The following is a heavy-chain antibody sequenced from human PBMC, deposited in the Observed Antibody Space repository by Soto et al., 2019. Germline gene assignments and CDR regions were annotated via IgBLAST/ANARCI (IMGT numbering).Heavy chain of an antibody. D-gene: IGHD3-9*01. CDR2: VYYSGST. Sequence: QLQLPDSVPGLVTPSEPLSLTCTVSGGSVSSSSYYWGWVRQPPGKGLEWIGRVYYSGSTYYNPSLESRVTISVDKSKNQFSLKLMSLSAADTAVYYCGRLEGLATISYYFDYWGQGALVTVSS. CDR3: GRLEGLATISYYFDY. CDR1: GGSVSSSSYY. V-gene: IGHV4-39*01. J-gene: IGHJ4*02.